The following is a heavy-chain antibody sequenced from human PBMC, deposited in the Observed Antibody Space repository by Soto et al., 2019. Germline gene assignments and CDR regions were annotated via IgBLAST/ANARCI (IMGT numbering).Heavy chain of an antibody. CDR2: IKQDGSEK. CDR3: ARDLGYQPPDAFDI. V-gene: IGHV3-7*01. J-gene: IGHJ3*02. CDR1: GFTFSSYW. Sequence: PGGSLRLSCASSGFTFSSYWMSWVRQATGKGLEWVANIKQDGSEKYYVDSVKGRFTISRDNAKNSLYLQMNSLRAEDTAVYYCARDLGYQPPDAFDIWGQGTMVTVSS. D-gene: IGHD2-2*01.